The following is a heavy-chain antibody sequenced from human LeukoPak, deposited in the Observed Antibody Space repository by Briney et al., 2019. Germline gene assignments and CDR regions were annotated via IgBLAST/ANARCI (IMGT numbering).Heavy chain of an antibody. J-gene: IGHJ4*02. CDR2: IWYDGSNK. D-gene: IGHD3-10*01. CDR1: GFTFSNFG. V-gene: IGHV3-33*01. Sequence: GGSLRLSCAASGFTFSNFGMHWVRQAPGKGLEWVAVIWYDGSNKYYADSVKGRFTISRDNSKNTLYLQMNSLRAEDTAVYFCARDESSGSLHFDYWGQGTWAPVS. CDR3: ARDESSGSLHFDY.